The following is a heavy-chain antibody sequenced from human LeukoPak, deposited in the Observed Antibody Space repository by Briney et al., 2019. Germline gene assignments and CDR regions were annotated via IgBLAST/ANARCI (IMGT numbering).Heavy chain of an antibody. CDR1: GYTFTGYY. D-gene: IGHD3-16*02. CDR3: ARVKSYDYVWGSYRYRYYFDY. V-gene: IGHV1-2*02. Sequence: ASVKVSCKASGYTFTGYYMHWVRQAPGQGLEWMGWINPNSGGTNYAQKFQGRVTMTRNTSISTAYMELSSLRSEDTAVYYCARVKSYDYVWGSYRYRYYFDYWGQGTLVTVSS. CDR2: INPNSGGT. J-gene: IGHJ4*02.